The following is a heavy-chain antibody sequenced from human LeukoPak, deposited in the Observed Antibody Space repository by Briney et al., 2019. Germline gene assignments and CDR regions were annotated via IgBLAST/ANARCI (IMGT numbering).Heavy chain of an antibody. Sequence: PSETLSLTCTVSGGSISSGGYYWSWIRQHPGKGLEWIGYIYYSGSTYYNPSLKSRVTISVGTSKNQFSLKLSSVTAADTAVYYCARGDSSGYSRLDYWGQGTLVTVSS. CDR3: ARGDSSGYSRLDY. D-gene: IGHD3-22*01. J-gene: IGHJ4*02. CDR2: IYYSGST. CDR1: GGSISSGGYY. V-gene: IGHV4-31*03.